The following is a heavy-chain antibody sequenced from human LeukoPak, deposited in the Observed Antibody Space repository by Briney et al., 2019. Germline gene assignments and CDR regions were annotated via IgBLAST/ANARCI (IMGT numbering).Heavy chain of an antibody. D-gene: IGHD5-18*01. V-gene: IGHV4-39*07. J-gene: IGHJ4*02. CDR1: GGSISSSSYY. Sequence: TSETLSLTCTVSGGSISSSSYYWGWIRQPPGKGLEWIGSIYYSGSTYYNPSLKSRVTISVDTSKNQFSLKLSSVTAADTAVYYCASQDTAAGNYWGQGTLVTVSS. CDR2: IYYSGST. CDR3: ASQDTAAGNY.